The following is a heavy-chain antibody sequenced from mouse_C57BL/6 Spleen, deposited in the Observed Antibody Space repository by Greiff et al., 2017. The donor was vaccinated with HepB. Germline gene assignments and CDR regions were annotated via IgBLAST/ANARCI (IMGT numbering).Heavy chain of an antibody. D-gene: IGHD1-1*01. CDR2: IDPENGDT. V-gene: IGHV14-4*01. J-gene: IGHJ2*01. CDR1: GFNIKDDY. CDR3: TRPYYYGSSYTAYFDY. Sequence: VQLQQSGAELVRPGASVKLSCTASGFNIKDDYMHWVKQRPEQGLEWIGWIDPENGDTEYASKFQGKATITADTSSNTAYLQLSSLTSEDTAVYYCTRPYYYGSSYTAYFDYWGQGTTLTVSS.